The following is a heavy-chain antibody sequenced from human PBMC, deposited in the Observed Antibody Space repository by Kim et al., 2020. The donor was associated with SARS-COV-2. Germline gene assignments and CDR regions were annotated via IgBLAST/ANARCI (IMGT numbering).Heavy chain of an antibody. D-gene: IGHD5-18*01. J-gene: IGHJ4*02. Sequence: SVKGRFIISRDNSKSTLYLQMDSLRAEDTAIYYCAKAVYSYGYQFDYWGQGTLVTVSS. CDR3: AKAVYSYGYQFDY. V-gene: IGHV3-23*01.